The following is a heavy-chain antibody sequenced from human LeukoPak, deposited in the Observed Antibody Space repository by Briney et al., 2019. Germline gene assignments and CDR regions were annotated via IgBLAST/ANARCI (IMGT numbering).Heavy chain of an antibody. D-gene: IGHD5-12*01. Sequence: GGSLRLSCAASGFTFSSYSMNWVRQAPGKGLEWVSYISSSSSTIYYADSVKGRFTISRDNAKNSLYLQMNSLRAEDTAVYYCARDRVGGYDRYYYYYMDVWGKGTTVTVSS. CDR1: GFTFSSYS. CDR2: ISSSSSTI. CDR3: ARDRVGGYDRYYYYYMDV. V-gene: IGHV3-48*04. J-gene: IGHJ6*03.